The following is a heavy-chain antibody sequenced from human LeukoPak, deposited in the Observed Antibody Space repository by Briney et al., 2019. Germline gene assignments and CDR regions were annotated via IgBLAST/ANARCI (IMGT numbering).Heavy chain of an antibody. CDR3: ARDWEIYSSRPFDC. J-gene: IGHJ4*02. Sequence: ASVNVSCKASGYTFTSYGISWVRQTPGQGLEWMGWISAYNGNTNYAQKLQGRVTMTTDTSTSTAYMELRSLRSDDTAVYYCARDWEIYSSRPFDCWGQGTLVTVSS. V-gene: IGHV1-18*01. D-gene: IGHD6-13*01. CDR2: ISAYNGNT. CDR1: GYTFTSYG.